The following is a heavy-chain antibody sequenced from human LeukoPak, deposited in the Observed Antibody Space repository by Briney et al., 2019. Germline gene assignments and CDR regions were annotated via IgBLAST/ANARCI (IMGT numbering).Heavy chain of an antibody. CDR1: GVTIVGYA. V-gene: IGHV3-23*02. CDR2: ISGNGGHDT. D-gene: IGHD7-27*01. CDR3: GNALGI. J-gene: IGHJ4*02. Sequence: GGSLRLSCGASGVTIVGYAMTWARQVPGKGLEWVSSISGNGGHDTHYGDSVKGRFTISREDSKNTLYLQINRLRVEDTAVYYCGNALGIWGQGALVTVSS.